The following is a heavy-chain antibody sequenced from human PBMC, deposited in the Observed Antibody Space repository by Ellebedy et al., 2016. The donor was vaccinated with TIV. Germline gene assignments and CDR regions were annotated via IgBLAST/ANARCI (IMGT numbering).Heavy chain of an antibody. CDR1: GGTFSSYA. D-gene: IGHD1-26*01. CDR2: IIPIFGTA. J-gene: IGHJ4*02. CDR3: ARDSVGATILGDY. Sequence: SVKVSCXASGGTFSSYAISWVRQAPGQGLEWMGGIIPIFGTANYAQKFQGRVTITADESTSTAYMELSSLRSEDTAVYYCARDSVGATILGDYWGQGTLVTVSS. V-gene: IGHV1-69*13.